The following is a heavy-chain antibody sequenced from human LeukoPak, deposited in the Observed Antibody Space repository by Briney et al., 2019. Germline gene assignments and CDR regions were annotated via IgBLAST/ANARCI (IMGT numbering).Heavy chain of an antibody. V-gene: IGHV3-7*01. Sequence: GGSLRLSCVASGFTLGRYWMTWVRHAPGKGLEWVANINPDGSEKHYLDSVKGRFTVSRDNDKNSLSLQMNILRAEDTALYYCARDAIRRDDYWGQGTLVTVSS. CDR1: GFTLGRYW. CDR3: ARDAIRRDDY. CDR2: INPDGSEK. D-gene: IGHD3-3*01. J-gene: IGHJ4*02.